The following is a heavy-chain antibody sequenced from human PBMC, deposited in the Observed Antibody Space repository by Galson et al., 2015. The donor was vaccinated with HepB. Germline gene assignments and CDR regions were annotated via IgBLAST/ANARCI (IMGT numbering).Heavy chain of an antibody. J-gene: IGHJ4*02. D-gene: IGHD6-13*01. Sequence: SVKVSCKASGYTFTSYGISWVRQAPGQGLEWMGWISAYNGNTSYAQKLQGRVTMTTDTSTSTAYMELRSLRSDDTAVYYCAREHSSSWYAPGSSLDYWGQGTLVTVSS. CDR2: ISAYNGNT. CDR1: GYTFTSYG. V-gene: IGHV1-18*01. CDR3: AREHSSSWYAPGSSLDY.